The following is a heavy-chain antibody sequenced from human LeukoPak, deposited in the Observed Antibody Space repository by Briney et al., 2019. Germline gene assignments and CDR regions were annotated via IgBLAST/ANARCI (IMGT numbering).Heavy chain of an antibody. J-gene: IGHJ4*02. D-gene: IGHD2-21*02. CDR2: IYSGGNT. Sequence: GGSLRLSCAASGFSFSNTYMSWVRQAPGKGLEWGSIYSGGNTYYADPVKGRFTISRDNSKNTLYLQMNRLRPEDTAVYYCARGTVTAPDYWGQGTLVTVSS. CDR1: GFSFSNTY. V-gene: IGHV3-53*01. CDR3: ARGTVTAPDY.